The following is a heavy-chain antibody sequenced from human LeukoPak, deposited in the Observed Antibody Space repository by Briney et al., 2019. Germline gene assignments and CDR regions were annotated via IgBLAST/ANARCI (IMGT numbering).Heavy chain of an antibody. CDR3: ASGYSSGWSLDAFDI. CDR1: GFTFGSYS. J-gene: IGHJ3*02. CDR2: ISSSSSYI. D-gene: IGHD6-19*01. Sequence: PGGSLRLACAASGFTFGSYSMNWVRQAPGKGLEWVSSISSSSSYIYYADSVKGRFTISRDNAKNSLYLQMNSLRAEDTAVYYCASGYSSGWSLDAFDIWGQGTMVTVSS. V-gene: IGHV3-21*01.